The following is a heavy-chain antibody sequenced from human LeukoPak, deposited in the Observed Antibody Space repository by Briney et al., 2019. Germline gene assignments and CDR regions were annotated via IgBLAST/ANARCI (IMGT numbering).Heavy chain of an antibody. Sequence: ASVKVSCKASGYTFTGYYMHWVRQAPGQGLEWMGWINPNSGGTNYAQKFQGRVTMTRDTSISTAYMELSRLRSDDTAVYYCARNRDYDILTGYYGYWGQGTLVTVSS. D-gene: IGHD3-9*01. CDR2: INPNSGGT. J-gene: IGHJ4*02. CDR1: GYTFTGYY. V-gene: IGHV1-2*02. CDR3: ARNRDYDILTGYYGY.